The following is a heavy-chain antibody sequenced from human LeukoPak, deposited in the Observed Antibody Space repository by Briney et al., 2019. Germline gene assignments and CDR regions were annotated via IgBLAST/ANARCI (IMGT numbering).Heavy chain of an antibody. V-gene: IGHV1-69*01. D-gene: IGHD1-1*01. CDR1: GGTFSSYA. CDR3: ARDMAGTTETGNDAFDI. Sequence: SVKVSCKASGGTFSSYAISWVRQAPGQGLEWMGGIIPIFGTANYAQKFQGRVTITADESTSTAYMELSSLRSEDTAVYYCARDMAGTTETGNDAFDIWGQGTMVTVSS. CDR2: IIPIFGTA. J-gene: IGHJ3*02.